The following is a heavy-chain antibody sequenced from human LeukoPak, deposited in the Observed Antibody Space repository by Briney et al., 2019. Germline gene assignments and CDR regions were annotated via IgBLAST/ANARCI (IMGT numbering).Heavy chain of an antibody. CDR2: IYYSGST. CDR1: GGSISGYS. D-gene: IGHD3-9*01. CDR3: ARLIRYDILTGYAPWYFDY. V-gene: IGHV4-59*08. Sequence: SETLSLTCTVSGGSISGYSWSWIPQPPGKGLEWTGYIYYSGSTDYNPSLKSRVTMSVDTSRNQFSLTVSSVTAADTAVYYCARLIRYDILTGYAPWYFDYWGQGILVTVSS. J-gene: IGHJ4*02.